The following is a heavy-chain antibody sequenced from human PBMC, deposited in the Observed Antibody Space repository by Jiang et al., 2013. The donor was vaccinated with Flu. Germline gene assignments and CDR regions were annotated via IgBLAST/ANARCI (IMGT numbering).Heavy chain of an antibody. Sequence: EWMGFFNPNVGNTIYAQTLQGRITMTRDSSTTTVYMELSSLKPDDTAVYYCARIEGLAADTGDWGQGTLVTVSS. D-gene: IGHD6-13*01. J-gene: IGHJ4*02. V-gene: IGHV1-46*04. CDR2: FNPNVGNT. CDR3: ARIEGLAADTGD.